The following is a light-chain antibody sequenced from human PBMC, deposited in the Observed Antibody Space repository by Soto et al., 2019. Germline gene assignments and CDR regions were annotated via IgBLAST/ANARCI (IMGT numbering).Light chain of an antibody. J-gene: IGKJ1*01. CDR2: KAS. V-gene: IGKV1-5*03. Sequence: DIQMTQSPSTLSASVGDRVTITCRASQSISTWLAWYQQEPGKASKLLIHKASSLQSGVPSRFGGSGSGTDFTLTISSLHPDDFATYYCEQYNSYSPTFGRGTRVEV. CDR1: QSISTW. CDR3: EQYNSYSPT.